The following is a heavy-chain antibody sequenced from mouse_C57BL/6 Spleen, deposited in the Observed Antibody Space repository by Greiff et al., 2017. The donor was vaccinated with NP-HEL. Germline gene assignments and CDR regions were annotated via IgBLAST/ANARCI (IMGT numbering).Heavy chain of an antibody. CDR1: GYTFTDYY. Sequence: EVKLQQSGPVLVKPGASVKMSCKASGYTFTDYYMNWVKQSHGKSLEWIGVINPYNGGTSYNQKFKGKATLTVDKSSSTAYMELNSLTSEDSAVYYCARSRGSSFYYAMDYWGRGTSVTVSS. J-gene: IGHJ4*01. D-gene: IGHD1-1*01. CDR2: INPYNGGT. V-gene: IGHV1-19*01. CDR3: ARSRGSSFYYAMDY.